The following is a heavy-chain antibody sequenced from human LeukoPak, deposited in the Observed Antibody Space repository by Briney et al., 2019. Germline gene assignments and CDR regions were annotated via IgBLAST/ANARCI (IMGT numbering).Heavy chain of an antibody. J-gene: IGHJ5*02. V-gene: IGHV4-59*08. CDR3: ARSLEGWFDP. CDR2: MYYSGST. CDR1: GGSISSDY. Sequence: SENLSLTCTVSGGSISSDYWSWIRQPPGKGLEWIGYMYYSGSTNYNPSLKSRVTISVDTSKNQFSLKLSSVTAADTAVYYCARSLEGWFDPWGQGTLVTVSS.